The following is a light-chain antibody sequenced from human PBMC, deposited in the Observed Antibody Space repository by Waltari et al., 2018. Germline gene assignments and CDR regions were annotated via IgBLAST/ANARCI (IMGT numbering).Light chain of an antibody. J-gene: IGLJ2*01. V-gene: IGLV2-14*03. CDR1: INDIGYYNF. CDR2: DVT. CDR3: ASYTNTNTII. Sequence: QSALTQPASVSGSPGQSITISCTGTINDIGYYNFVSWYQQHPGKAPRLIIFDVTRWPSGVSHRFSGSKSGSAASLTISGLQAEDEADYYCASYTNTNTIIFGEVTKVAVL.